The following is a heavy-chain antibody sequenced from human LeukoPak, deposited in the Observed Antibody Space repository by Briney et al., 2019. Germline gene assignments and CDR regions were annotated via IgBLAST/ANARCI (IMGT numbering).Heavy chain of an antibody. J-gene: IGHJ4*02. Sequence: RGSLRLSCAASGFTFSTYAMSWVRQAPGKGLDWVSTISDGGSHTPSADAVQGRFTISRDNSKNTLYLQMNSLRAEDTAVYYCAKALYGDYGRFDYWGQGAMATVSS. CDR3: AKALYGDYGRFDY. CDR1: GFTFSTYA. CDR2: ISDGGSHT. D-gene: IGHD4-17*01. V-gene: IGHV3-23*01.